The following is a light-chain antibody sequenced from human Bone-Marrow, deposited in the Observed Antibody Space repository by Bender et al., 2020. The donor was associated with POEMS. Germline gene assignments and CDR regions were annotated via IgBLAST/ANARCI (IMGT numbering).Light chain of an antibody. CDR3: SSYTGSNNHVV. CDR1: SSDVGGYNY. CDR2: DVS. J-gene: IGLJ2*01. V-gene: IGLV2-11*01. Sequence: QSALTQSRSVSGSPGQAVTISCTGTSSDVGGYNYVSWYQQHPGKAPKLMIYDVSKRPSGVPDRFSGSKSGNTASLTISGLQAEDEADYYCSSYTGSNNHVVFGGGTKLTVL.